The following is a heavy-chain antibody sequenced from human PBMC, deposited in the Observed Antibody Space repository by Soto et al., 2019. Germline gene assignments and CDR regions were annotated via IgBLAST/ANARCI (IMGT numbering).Heavy chain of an antibody. CDR2: IVVGSGNT. Sequence: SVKVSSKASGFTFTSSAVQWVRQARGQRIERIGWIVVGSGNTNYAQKFQERVTITRDMSTSTAYMELSSLRSEDTAVFYCAADPTVTIYYYYGMDVWGQGTTVTVSS. J-gene: IGHJ6*02. D-gene: IGHD4-17*01. V-gene: IGHV1-58*01. CDR3: AADPTVTIYYYYGMDV. CDR1: GFTFTSSA.